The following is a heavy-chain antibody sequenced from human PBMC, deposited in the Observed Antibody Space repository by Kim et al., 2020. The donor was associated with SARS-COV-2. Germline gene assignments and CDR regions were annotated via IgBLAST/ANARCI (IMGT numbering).Heavy chain of an antibody. V-gene: IGHV3-23*01. D-gene: IGHD6-19*01. CDR3: AKDRLVGWFDP. CDR2: T. J-gene: IGHJ5*02. Sequence: TYYADSVKGRFTISRDNSKNTLYLQMNSLRAEDTAVYYCAKDRLVGWFDPWGQGTLVTVSS.